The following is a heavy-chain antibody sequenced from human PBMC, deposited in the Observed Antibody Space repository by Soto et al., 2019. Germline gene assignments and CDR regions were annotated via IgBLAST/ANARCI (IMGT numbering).Heavy chain of an antibody. J-gene: IGHJ4*02. Sequence: QVQLQESGTGLVEPSGTLSLTCNVYDGSINNGDWCSWVRQPPGKGLEWIGEVYHNGNTHYNASLKSRVTVSVDKSRNQFSLRLTSVTRADTAVYYCATRGIVGPIYWGQGTLVTVSS. V-gene: IGHV4-4*02. D-gene: IGHD1-26*01. CDR2: VYHNGNT. CDR1: DGSINNGDW. CDR3: ATRGIVGPIY.